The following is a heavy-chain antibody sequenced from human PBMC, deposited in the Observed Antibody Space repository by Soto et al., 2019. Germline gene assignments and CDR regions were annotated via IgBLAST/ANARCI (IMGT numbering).Heavy chain of an antibody. J-gene: IGHJ4*02. D-gene: IGHD3-22*01. CDR2: IYYSGST. V-gene: IGHV4-39*01. CDR1: GGSISSSSYY. CDR3: ARLGPKSDSSGYKYYFDY. Sequence: PSETLSLTCTVSGGSISSSSYYWGWIRQPPGKGLKWIGSIYYSGSTYYNPSLKSRVTISVDTSKNQFSLKLSSVTAADTAVYYCARLGPKSDSSGYKYYFDYWGQGTLVTVSS.